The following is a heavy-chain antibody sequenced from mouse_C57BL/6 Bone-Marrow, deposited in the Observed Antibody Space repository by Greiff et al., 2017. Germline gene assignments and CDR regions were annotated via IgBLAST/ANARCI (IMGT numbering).Heavy chain of an antibody. V-gene: IGHV14-2*01. CDR1: GFNIKDYY. Sequence: VQLQQSGAELVKPGASVKLSCTASGFNIKDYYMHWVKQRTEQGLEWIGRIDPEDGETKYAPKCQGKATITADTSSNTAYLQLSSLTSENTAVYYCARKFAYWGQGTLVTVSA. J-gene: IGHJ3*01. CDR2: IDPEDGET. CDR3: ARKFAY.